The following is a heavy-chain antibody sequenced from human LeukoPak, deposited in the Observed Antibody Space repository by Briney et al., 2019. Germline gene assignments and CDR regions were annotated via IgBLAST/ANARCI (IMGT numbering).Heavy chain of an antibody. CDR2: IKQDGSQE. CDR1: RFTLSTYW. CDR3: ARGVPYDSWSGPHYSDY. D-gene: IGHD3-3*01. V-gene: IGHV3-7*01. J-gene: IGHJ4*02. Sequence: GSLRLSCAASRFTLSTYWMSWGRQAPGKGLEWVAHIKQDGSQEYYVDSVKGRFTISRDSAKNSLYLQMNSLRAEDTAVYYCARGVPYDSWSGPHYSDYWGQGTLVTVSS.